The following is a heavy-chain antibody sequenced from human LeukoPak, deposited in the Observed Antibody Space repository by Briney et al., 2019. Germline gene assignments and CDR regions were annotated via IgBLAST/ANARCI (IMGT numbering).Heavy chain of an antibody. CDR1: GFSFSSYN. J-gene: IGHJ4*02. V-gene: IGHV3-21*01. CDR2: ISSSSSYI. Sequence: PGGSLRLSCAASGFSFSSYNMNWVRQAPGKGLEWVSFISSSSSYIYYADSVKGRFTISRDNAKNSLYLQMNSLRAEDTAVYYCARDPPRIAAAGSSLWGQGTLVTVSS. CDR3: ARDPPRIAAAGSSL. D-gene: IGHD6-13*01.